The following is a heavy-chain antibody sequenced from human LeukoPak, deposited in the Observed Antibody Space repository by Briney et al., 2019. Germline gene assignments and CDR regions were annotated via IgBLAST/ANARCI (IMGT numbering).Heavy chain of an antibody. CDR2: ISGSGGST. CDR3: ARDLRFGELLPYFDY. D-gene: IGHD3-10*01. CDR1: GFTFSSYA. V-gene: IGHV3-23*01. Sequence: GGSLRLSCAASGFTFSSYAMSWVRQAPGKGLEWVSAISGSGGSTYYADSVKGRFTISRDNAKNSLYLQMNSLRAEDMAVYYCARDLRFGELLPYFDYWGQGTLVTVSS. J-gene: IGHJ4*02.